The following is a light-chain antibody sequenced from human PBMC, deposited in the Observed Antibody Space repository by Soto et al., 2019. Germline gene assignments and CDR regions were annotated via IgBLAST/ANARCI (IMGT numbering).Light chain of an antibody. CDR3: TAWDDSLSGEV. CDR2: GSN. Sequence: QSVLTQPPSASGTPGQRVTISCSGSSSNIGSNYVYWYQQLPGTAPKLLIYGSNQRPSGVPDRFSGSKSGTSASLAISGLRSEDEADYYCTAWDDSLSGEVFGGGTKLTVL. CDR1: SSNIGSNY. V-gene: IGLV1-47*01. J-gene: IGLJ3*02.